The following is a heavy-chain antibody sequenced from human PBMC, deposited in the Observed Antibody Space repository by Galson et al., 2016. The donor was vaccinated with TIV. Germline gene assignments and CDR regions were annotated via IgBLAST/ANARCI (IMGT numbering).Heavy chain of an antibody. Sequence: SLRLSCAASGFAVSYKHMIWVRQTPGKGLEWVSLIYSSDTTSYADSVRGRFTISRDNSRNTLFLEMNSLRVEDTAIYYCAKVGPADRYILYFDYWGRGTLVTVSS. CDR3: AKVGPADRYILYFDY. CDR1: GFAVSYKH. V-gene: IGHV3-53*01. D-gene: IGHD5-18*01. J-gene: IGHJ4*02. CDR2: IYSSDTT.